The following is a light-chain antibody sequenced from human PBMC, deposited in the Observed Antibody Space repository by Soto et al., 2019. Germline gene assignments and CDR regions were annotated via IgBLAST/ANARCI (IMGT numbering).Light chain of an antibody. J-gene: IGKJ1*01. CDR3: QKYHIWPPWT. Sequence: EIVMTQSPDTLSVSPGEGATLSCRVSQSIRSNLAWYQQRPGQAPRLLMYGASTRADGIPARFTGSGSGTELPLTISSLQSEDFAVYYCQKYHIWPPWTSGQGTKVDIK. CDR2: GAS. V-gene: IGKV3-15*01. CDR1: QSIRSN.